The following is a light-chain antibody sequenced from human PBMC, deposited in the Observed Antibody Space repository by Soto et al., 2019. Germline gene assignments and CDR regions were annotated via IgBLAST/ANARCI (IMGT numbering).Light chain of an antibody. V-gene: IGLV1-40*01. CDR3: QSYDSSLSGLL. J-gene: IGLJ2*01. Sequence: QSVLTQPPSVSGAPGQRVTISCTGSSSNIGAGYDVHWYQQFPGSAPKLLIYGDNNRPSGVPDRISGSKSGTSASLAITGLQAEDEADYYCQSYDSSLSGLLFGGGTKLTVL. CDR2: GDN. CDR1: SSNIGAGYD.